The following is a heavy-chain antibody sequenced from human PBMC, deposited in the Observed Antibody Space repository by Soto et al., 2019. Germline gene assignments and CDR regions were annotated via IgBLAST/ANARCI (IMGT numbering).Heavy chain of an antibody. D-gene: IGHD2-21*01. CDR2: LYPGPGT. CDR1: GFSVSTNC. Sequence: EEQLVESGGGLVRPGGSLRLSCAVSGFSVSTNCMNWVRQAPGREPQWVAVLYPGPGTYYADSVQGRFIISRDDSTNTLFLHLTNMRAEDTAVYYCARQCDGDCSNAFPLWGQGTMVTVSS. V-gene: IGHV3-66*04. CDR3: ARQCDGDCSNAFPL. J-gene: IGHJ3*01.